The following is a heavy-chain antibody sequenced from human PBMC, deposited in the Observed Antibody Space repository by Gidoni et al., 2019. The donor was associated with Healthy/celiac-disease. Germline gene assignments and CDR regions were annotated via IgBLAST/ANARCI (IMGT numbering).Heavy chain of an antibody. V-gene: IGHV4-39*01. Sequence: QLQLQESGPGLVKPSETLSLTCNVSGGSISSSSYYWGWIRQPPGTGLEWIGSIYYSGSTYYNPSLKSRVTISVDTSKNQFSLKLSSVTAADTAVYYCARQKLRWIQLPYYFDYWGQGTLVTVSS. J-gene: IGHJ4*02. CDR3: ARQKLRWIQLPYYFDY. CDR2: IYYSGST. D-gene: IGHD5-18*01. CDR1: GGSISSSSYY.